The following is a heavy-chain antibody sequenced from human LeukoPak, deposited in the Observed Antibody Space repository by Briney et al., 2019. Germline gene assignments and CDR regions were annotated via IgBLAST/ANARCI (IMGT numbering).Heavy chain of an antibody. V-gene: IGHV4-38-2*02. CDR2: IYHSGSS. CDR3: ARHGEFWSGYYAPVPFDP. Sequence: SETLSLTCTVSGYSISSGYYWGWIRQPPGKGLAWIGSIYHSGSSYYNPSLKSRVTISVDTSKNQFSLKLRAVTAADTSVYYCARHGEFWSGYYAPVPFDPWGQGTLVTVSS. D-gene: IGHD3-3*01. CDR1: GYSISSGYY. J-gene: IGHJ5*02.